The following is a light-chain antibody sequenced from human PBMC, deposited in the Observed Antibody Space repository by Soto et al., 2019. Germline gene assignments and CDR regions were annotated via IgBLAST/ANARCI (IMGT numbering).Light chain of an antibody. CDR3: AAWDGSQVV. Sequence: SVLTQPPSASGTPGQRVTISCSRSSSNVVGNAVNWYQVLPGTAPKLLMYSDNQRPSGVPDRFSGSKSGTSASRVISGLLSVDEADYFCAAWDGSQVVFGGGTKLTVL. CDR1: SSNVVGNA. V-gene: IGLV1-44*01. J-gene: IGLJ2*01. CDR2: SDN.